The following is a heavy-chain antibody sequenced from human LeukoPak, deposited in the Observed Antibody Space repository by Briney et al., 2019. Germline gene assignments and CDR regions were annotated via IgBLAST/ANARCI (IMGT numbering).Heavy chain of an antibody. D-gene: IGHD5-12*01. CDR1: GFTFSGSA. V-gene: IGHV3-73*01. Sequence: GGSLRLSCAASGFTFSGSAMHWVRQASGKGLEWVGRIRSKANSYATAYAASVKGRFTISRDDSKNTAYLQMNSLKTEDTAVYYCTRPHRYSGYDLWPDAFDIWGQGTMVTVSS. CDR3: TRPHRYSGYDLWPDAFDI. CDR2: IRSKANSYAT. J-gene: IGHJ3*02.